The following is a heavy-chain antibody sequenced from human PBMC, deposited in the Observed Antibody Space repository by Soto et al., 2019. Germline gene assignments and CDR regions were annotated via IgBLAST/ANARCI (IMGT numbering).Heavy chain of an antibody. CDR2: IDPSDSYT. J-gene: IGHJ4*02. D-gene: IGHD5-18*01. CDR1: GYSFTSYW. V-gene: IGHV5-10-1*01. Sequence: GASLKISCKGSGYSFTSYWISWVRQMPGKGLEWMGRIDPSDSYTNYSPSFQGHVTISADKSISTAYLQWSSLKASDTAMYYCARLSFFGGDTAMVRDYWGQGTLVTVSS. CDR3: ARLSFFGGDTAMVRDY.